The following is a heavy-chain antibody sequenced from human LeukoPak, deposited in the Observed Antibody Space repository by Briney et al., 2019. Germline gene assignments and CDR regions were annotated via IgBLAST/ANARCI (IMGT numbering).Heavy chain of an antibody. CDR1: GFTFSSYA. Sequence: GGSPRLSCAASGFTFSSYAMSWVRQAPGKGLEWVSAISGSGGSTYYADSVKGRFTISRDNSKNTLYLQMNSLRAEDTAVYYCAKVFAVARAFDYWGQGTLVTVSS. V-gene: IGHV3-23*01. CDR2: ISGSGGST. D-gene: IGHD6-19*01. CDR3: AKVFAVARAFDY. J-gene: IGHJ4*02.